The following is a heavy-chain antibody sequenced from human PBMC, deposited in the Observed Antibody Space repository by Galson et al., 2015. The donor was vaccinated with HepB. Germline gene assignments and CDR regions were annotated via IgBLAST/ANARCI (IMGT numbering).Heavy chain of an antibody. CDR2: VTGSVGSA. V-gene: IGHV3-23*01. D-gene: IGHD3-16*01. CDR1: GFTFRDYA. CDR3: AKPVTKGGVNGPFDI. J-gene: IGHJ3*02. Sequence: SLRLSCAASGFTFRDYAMSWVRQAPGKGLEWVSSVTGSVGSAYYADSVKGRFTISRDNSKNTLYLQMSSLRVEATAIYYCAKPVTKGGVNGPFDIWGQGTKVTVSS.